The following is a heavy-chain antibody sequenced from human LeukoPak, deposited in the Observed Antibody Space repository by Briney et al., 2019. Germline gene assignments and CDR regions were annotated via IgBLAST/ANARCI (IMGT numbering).Heavy chain of an antibody. Sequence: GGSLRLSCTASGFTFSNYWMSWVRQAPGKGLEWVGRIKSKTDGGTTDYAAPVKGRFTISRDDSKNTLYLQMNSLKTEDTAVYYCTTETTYYYGSGSYRDVVDFDYWGQGTLVTVSS. CDR1: GFTFSNYW. J-gene: IGHJ4*02. D-gene: IGHD3-10*01. V-gene: IGHV3-15*01. CDR2: IKSKTDGGTT. CDR3: TTETTYYYGSGSYRDVVDFDY.